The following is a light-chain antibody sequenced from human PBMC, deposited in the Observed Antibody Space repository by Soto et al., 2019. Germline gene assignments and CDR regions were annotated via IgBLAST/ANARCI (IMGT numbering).Light chain of an antibody. J-gene: IGKJ5*01. CDR2: LGS. CDR1: HNLLHSNGYNY. V-gene: IGKV2-28*01. Sequence: DVVMTQSPLSLPVTLVQPSSISFSSSHNLLHSNGYNYLDWYLQKPGQSPQLLIYLGSNRASGVPDRFSGSGSGTDFTLKISRVEAEDVGVYYCMQPLQTSITFGQGTRLEIK. CDR3: MQPLQTSIT.